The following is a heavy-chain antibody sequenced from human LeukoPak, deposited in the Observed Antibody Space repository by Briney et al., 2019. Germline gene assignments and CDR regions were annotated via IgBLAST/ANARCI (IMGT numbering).Heavy chain of an antibody. V-gene: IGHV6-1*01. CDR2: TYYSSKRYN. CDR1: GDSVSSNRAA. J-gene: IGHJ3*02. D-gene: IGHD6-19*01. CDR3: ARGAVAVRNAFDI. Sequence: TSHTLSLICAISGDSVSSNRAAWNWIRQSPSRVLEWQGRTYYSSKRYNDYAVSVKSRITINPDTSKNQYSLQLNSVTPEDTALYYCARGAVAVRNAFDIWGQGTMVTVSS.